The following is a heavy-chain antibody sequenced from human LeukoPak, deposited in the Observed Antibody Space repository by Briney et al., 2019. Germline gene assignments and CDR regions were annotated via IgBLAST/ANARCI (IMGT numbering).Heavy chain of an antibody. V-gene: IGHV1-69*04. D-gene: IGHD5-18*01. J-gene: IGHJ4*02. CDR3: ASYVDTAMAPDY. Sequence: SVKVSCKASGGTFSSYAISWVRQAPGQGLEWMGRIIPILGIANYAQKFQGRVTITADKSTSTAYMELSSLRSEDTAVYYCASYVDTAMAPDYWGQGTLVTVSS. CDR1: GGTFSSYA. CDR2: IIPILGIA.